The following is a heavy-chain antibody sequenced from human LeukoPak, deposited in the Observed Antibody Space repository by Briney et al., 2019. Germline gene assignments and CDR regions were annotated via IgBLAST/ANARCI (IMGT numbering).Heavy chain of an antibody. J-gene: IGHJ3*02. CDR2: ISGCGGST. Sequence: PGGSLRLSCAASGFTFSSYGMIWLRQAPGRGLEGVSDISGCGGSTYYADSVKGRFTISRDNSKNTLYLQMNSLRAEDTAVYYCARRGADTAFDIWGQGTMVTVSS. CDR1: GFTFSSYG. V-gene: IGHV3-23*01. CDR3: ARRGADTAFDI. D-gene: IGHD3-16*01.